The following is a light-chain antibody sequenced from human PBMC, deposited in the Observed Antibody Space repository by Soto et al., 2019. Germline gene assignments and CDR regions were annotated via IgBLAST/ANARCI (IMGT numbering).Light chain of an antibody. CDR2: KAS. V-gene: IGKV1-5*03. CDR1: QSISSW. J-gene: IGKJ1*01. CDR3: QQYSSYWT. Sequence: DSQMTQSPSTLSASVGDRVTITCRASQSISSWLAWYQQKPGKAPNLLIYKASYLASGVPSRFSGGGSGTEFTLTISSLQPDDFATYYCQQYSSYWTFGQGTKVDI.